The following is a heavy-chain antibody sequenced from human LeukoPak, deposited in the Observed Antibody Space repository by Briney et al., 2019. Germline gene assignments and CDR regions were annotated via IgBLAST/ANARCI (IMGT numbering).Heavy chain of an antibody. Sequence: PSQTLSLNCAGSGYSVSSNSGAWNWIGQSPSRGVEWIGRTCYRTKWYNVYTVSVKSRISINPNASKNQFSLQLNSVTPEDTAVYYCARQGPTSPFVYWGQGTLVTVSS. CDR3: ARQGPTSPFVY. J-gene: IGHJ4*02. V-gene: IGHV6-1*01. CDR2: TCYRTKWYN. CDR1: GYSVSSNSGA.